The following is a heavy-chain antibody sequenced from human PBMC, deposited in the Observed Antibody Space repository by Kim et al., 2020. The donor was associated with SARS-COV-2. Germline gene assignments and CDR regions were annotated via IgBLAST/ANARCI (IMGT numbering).Heavy chain of an antibody. CDR2: IIPIFGTA. J-gene: IGHJ4*02. CDR1: GGTFSSYA. V-gene: IGHV1-69*13. Sequence: SVKVSCKASGGTFSSYAISWVRQAPGQGLEWMGGIIPIFGTANYAQKFQGRVTITADESTSTAYMELSSLRSEDTAVYYCARLYYDSSDNADYWGQGTLVTVSS. D-gene: IGHD3-22*01. CDR3: ARLYYDSSDNADY.